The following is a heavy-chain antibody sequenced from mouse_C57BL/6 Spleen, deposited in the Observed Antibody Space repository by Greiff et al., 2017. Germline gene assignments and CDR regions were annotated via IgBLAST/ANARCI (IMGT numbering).Heavy chain of an antibody. Sequence: QVQLQQPGAELVMPGASVKLSCKASGYTFTSYWMHWVKQRPGQGLEWIGEIDPSDSYTNYNQKFKGKSTLTVDKSSSTAYMQLSSLTSEDSAVYYSARSYYGSSYNAMDNWGQGNSVTVSS. CDR3: ARSYYGSSYNAMDN. J-gene: IGHJ4*01. CDR2: IDPSDSYT. V-gene: IGHV1-69*01. CDR1: GYTFTSYW. D-gene: IGHD1-1*01.